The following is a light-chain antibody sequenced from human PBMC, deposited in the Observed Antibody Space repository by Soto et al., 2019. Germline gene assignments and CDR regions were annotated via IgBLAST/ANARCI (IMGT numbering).Light chain of an antibody. CDR3: SSFAGNNNLV. V-gene: IGLV2-8*01. CDR2: EVS. CDR1: SSDVGGYNY. J-gene: IGLJ2*01. Sequence: QSALTQPPSASGSPGQSVTISCTGTSSDVGGYNYVSWYQQHPGKAPKLMISEVSKRPSGVPDRLSGSKSGNTASLTVSGLQAEDEDDYYCSSFAGNNNLVFGGGTKVTVL.